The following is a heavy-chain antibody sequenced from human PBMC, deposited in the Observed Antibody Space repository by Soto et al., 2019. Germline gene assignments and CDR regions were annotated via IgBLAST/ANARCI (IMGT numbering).Heavy chain of an antibody. D-gene: IGHD3-22*01. CDR1: GFSLSTSGVG. Sequence: SGPTLVNPTQTLTLTCTFSGFSLSTSGVGVGWIRQPPGKALEWLALIYWDDDKRYSPSLKSRLTITKDTSKNQVVLTMTNMDPVDTATYYCAHRSSYDRRYYFDYWGQGTLVTVSS. V-gene: IGHV2-5*02. CDR2: IYWDDDK. CDR3: AHRSSYDRRYYFDY. J-gene: IGHJ4*02.